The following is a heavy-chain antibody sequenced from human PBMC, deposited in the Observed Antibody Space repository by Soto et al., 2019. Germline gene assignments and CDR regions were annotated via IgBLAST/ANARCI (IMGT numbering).Heavy chain of an antibody. V-gene: IGHV1-3*04. Sequence: QVQLVQSGAEVKKPGASVKVSCKASGYSFTTFDLHWVRQAPGQRLEWMGWIDTASDKSKYSEIFQGRVTITGDTSATTAYMALSSLRFEDTAVYYCAMSRGWWSFDYWGQGTLITVPS. J-gene: IGHJ4*02. CDR3: AMSRGWWSFDY. CDR1: GYSFTTFD. D-gene: IGHD6-19*01. CDR2: IDTASDKS.